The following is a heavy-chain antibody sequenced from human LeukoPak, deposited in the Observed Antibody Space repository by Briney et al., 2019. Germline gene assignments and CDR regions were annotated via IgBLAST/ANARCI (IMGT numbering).Heavy chain of an antibody. CDR2: ISGSGGST. V-gene: IGHV3-23*01. CDR3: ATSSSSAY. CDR1: GFSFSSYG. D-gene: IGHD6-6*01. Sequence: GGSLRLSCAASGFSFSSYGMHWVRQAPGKGLEWVSAISGSGGSTYYADSVKGRFTISRDNSKNTLYLQMNSLRAEDRAVYYCATSSSSAYWGQGTLVTVSS. J-gene: IGHJ4*02.